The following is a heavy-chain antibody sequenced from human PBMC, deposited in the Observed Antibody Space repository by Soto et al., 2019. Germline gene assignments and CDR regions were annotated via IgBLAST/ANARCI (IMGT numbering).Heavy chain of an antibody. Sequence: DVQLVETGGDFVQPGGSLRLSCTVSGFSSSSYAFNWVRQAPGRGLEWVSFISSRGSSIYYADSVEGRFTISRDNAQNSLFLQMDSLRDEDTAVYYCVRLGFCSGATCNHYFYYYAMDVWGLGTTVVVSS. CDR1: GFSSSSYA. CDR3: VRLGFCSGATCNHYFYYYAMDV. J-gene: IGHJ6*02. CDR2: ISSRGSSI. V-gene: IGHV3-48*03. D-gene: IGHD2-15*01.